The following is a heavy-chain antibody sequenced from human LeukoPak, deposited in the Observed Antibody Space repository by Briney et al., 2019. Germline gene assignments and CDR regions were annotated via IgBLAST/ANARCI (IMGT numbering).Heavy chain of an antibody. D-gene: IGHD3-22*01. CDR1: GGSFSGYY. CDR2: INHSGST. Sequence: SETLSLTCAVYGGSFSGYYWSWIRQPPGKGLEWIGEINHSGSTNYNPSLKSRVTISVGTSKNQFSLKLSSVTAADTAVYYCARVFYYYDSSGYYYDDYWGQGTLVTVSS. CDR3: ARVFYYYDSSGYYYDDY. V-gene: IGHV4-34*01. J-gene: IGHJ4*02.